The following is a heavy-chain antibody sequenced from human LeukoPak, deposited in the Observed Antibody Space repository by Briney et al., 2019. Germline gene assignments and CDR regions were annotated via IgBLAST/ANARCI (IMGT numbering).Heavy chain of an antibody. V-gene: IGHV3-7*01. Sequence: GGSLRLSCAASGFTLSSFWMSWVRQAPGKGPEWVANIKQDGSEKYYVASVKGRFTISRDNAKNSLYLQMNSLRAEDTAVYYCARNGYEDYYYMDVWGKGTTVTVSS. D-gene: IGHD5-12*01. CDR1: GFTLSSFW. CDR3: ARNGYEDYYYMDV. J-gene: IGHJ6*03. CDR2: IKQDGSEK.